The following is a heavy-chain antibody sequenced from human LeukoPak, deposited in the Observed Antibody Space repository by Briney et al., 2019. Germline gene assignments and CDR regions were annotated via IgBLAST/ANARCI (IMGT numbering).Heavy chain of an antibody. D-gene: IGHD2-2*01. J-gene: IGHJ5*02. Sequence: PSETLSLTCAVYGGSFSGYYWSWIRQPPGKGLEGIGEINHSGSTNYNPSLTSRVTISVDTSKNQFSLKLSSVTAADTAVYYCARGLYCSSTSCRRFDPWGQGTLVTVSS. CDR1: GGSFSGYY. V-gene: IGHV4-34*01. CDR3: ARGLYCSSTSCRRFDP. CDR2: INHSGST.